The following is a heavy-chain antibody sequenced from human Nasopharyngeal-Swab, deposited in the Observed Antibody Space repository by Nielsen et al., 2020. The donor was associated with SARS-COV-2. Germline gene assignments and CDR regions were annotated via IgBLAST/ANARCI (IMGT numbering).Heavy chain of an antibody. Sequence: GESLKISCTASGFSFNNYGMHWVRQAPGKGLEWVAVISYEGSKKFYAESVEGRFTISRGYSKSTLYLQMDSLRTEDTAMYYCAKANVLFWFGQFKNDGFDIWGQGTMVAVSS. D-gene: IGHD3-10*01. CDR2: ISYEGSKK. CDR1: GFSFNNYG. V-gene: IGHV3-30*18. CDR3: AKANVLFWFGQFKNDGFDI. J-gene: IGHJ3*02.